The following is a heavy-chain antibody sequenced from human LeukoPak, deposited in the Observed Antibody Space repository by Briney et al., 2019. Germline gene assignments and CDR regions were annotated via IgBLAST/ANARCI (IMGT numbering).Heavy chain of an antibody. D-gene: IGHD3-10*01. Sequence: GGSLRLSCSASGFTFSPYAMNWVRQAPGKGLEWVSGISGNGGSTHYADSVKGGFTISRDNSKTPLFLQMNSLGDEGPAVYFCARAKKGTPLPISYYYYAMDVWGQGTTVIVSS. CDR2: ISGNGGST. V-gene: IGHV3-23*01. CDR1: GFTFSPYA. J-gene: IGHJ6*02. CDR3: ARAKKGTPLPISYYYYAMDV.